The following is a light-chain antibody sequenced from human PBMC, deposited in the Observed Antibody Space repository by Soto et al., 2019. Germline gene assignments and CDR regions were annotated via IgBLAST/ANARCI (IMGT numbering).Light chain of an antibody. J-gene: IGLJ1*01. CDR2: EVT. CDR3: SSYTNINTGACV. V-gene: IGLV2-14*01. CDR1: SGDIGSYNR. Sequence: QSVLTQPASVSGSPGQSITISCTGTSGDIGSYNRVSWYQQHPGKAPKLIIYEVTDRPSGVSNRFSGSKAGNTASLTIPGHQAEDGAEYYCSSYTNINTGACVFGTGTKVTVL.